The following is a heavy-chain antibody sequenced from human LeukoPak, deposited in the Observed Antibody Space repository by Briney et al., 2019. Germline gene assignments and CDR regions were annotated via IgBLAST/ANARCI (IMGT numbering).Heavy chain of an antibody. V-gene: IGHV3-21*01. CDR1: GFTFSSYS. J-gene: IGHJ6*03. Sequence: PGGSLRLSCAASGFTFSSYSMNWVRQAPGKGLEWVSSISSSSSYIYYADSVKGRFTISRDNAKNSLYLQMNSLRAEDTAVYYCARDLAVATEYYYYYYMDVWGKGTTVTISS. CDR3: ARDLAVATEYYYYYYMDV. CDR2: ISSSSSYI. D-gene: IGHD6-19*01.